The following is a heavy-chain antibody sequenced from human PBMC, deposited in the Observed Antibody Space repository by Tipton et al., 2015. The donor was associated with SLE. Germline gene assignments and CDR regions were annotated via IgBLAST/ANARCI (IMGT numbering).Heavy chain of an antibody. CDR3: ARGEPGYSSSWYVGGGDY. D-gene: IGHD6-13*01. CDR2: INIDGSNT. J-gene: IGHJ4*02. V-gene: IGHV3-74*01. CDR1: GFTFSSSW. Sequence: SLRLSCAASGFTFSSSWMRWVRQAPGKGLVWVSRINIDGSNTNYADSVKGRFTISRDNARNSLYLQMNSLRAEDTAVYYCARGEPGYSSSWYVGGGDYWGQGTLVTVSS.